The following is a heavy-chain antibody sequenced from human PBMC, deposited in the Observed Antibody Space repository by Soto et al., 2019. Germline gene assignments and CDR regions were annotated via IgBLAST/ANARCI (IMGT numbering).Heavy chain of an antibody. CDR1: GYSFPTYG. V-gene: IGHV1-18*01. CDR3: ARDLGYGGNSS. CDR2: ISAYNGNT. Sequence: QVQLVQSGAEVKKPGASVKVSCKASGYSFPTYGISWVRQAPGQGLEWMGWISAYNGNTTYAQKFQGRVTMTTDTSTRTAYVELRSLRSDDTAVYYCARDLGYGGNSSWGQGTLVTVSS. D-gene: IGHD4-17*01. J-gene: IGHJ4*02.